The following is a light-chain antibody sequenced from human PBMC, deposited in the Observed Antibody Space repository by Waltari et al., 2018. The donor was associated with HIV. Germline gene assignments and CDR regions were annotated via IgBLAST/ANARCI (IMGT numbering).Light chain of an antibody. CDR3: CSYAGSGTFVV. Sequence: QSALTQPASVSGSPGQSITPSFSGTWSDLGCYDIVSSYQHFPGKAPTRILYDVNGRPSGVSPRYSGSKSGNTASLVISGLQSEDEADYYCCSYAGSGTFVVFGGGTRLTV. CDR1: WSDLGCYDI. V-gene: IGLV2-23*02. CDR2: DVN. J-gene: IGLJ3*02.